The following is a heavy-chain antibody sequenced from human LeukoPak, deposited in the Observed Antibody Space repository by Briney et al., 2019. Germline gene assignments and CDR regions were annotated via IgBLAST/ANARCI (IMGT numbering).Heavy chain of an antibody. D-gene: IGHD2-15*01. CDR1: GFRFNAYS. J-gene: IGHJ4*02. V-gene: IGHV3-48*01. Sequence: GGALRVSCAASGFRFNAYSMNWIRQAPGEGLGWVSYISSSRNIIHYAESMKGRVTISRDNAKNSLCLQMNSLRAEDTAVYYCARDPEDIDYWGQPTLLTVSS. CDR2: ISSSRNII. CDR3: ARDPEDIDY.